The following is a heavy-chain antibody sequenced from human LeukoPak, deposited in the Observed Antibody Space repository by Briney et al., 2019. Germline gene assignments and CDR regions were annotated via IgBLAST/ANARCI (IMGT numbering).Heavy chain of an antibody. CDR2: IKQDGSEK. CDR3: ARVSRIYYDFWSGYSPFDY. CDR1: GFTFSSYW. Sequence: GGSLRLSCAASGFTFSSYWMSWVRQAPGKGLEWVANIKQDGSEKYYVDSVKGRFTTSRDNAKNSLYLQMNSLRAEDTAVYYCARVSRIYYDFWSGYSPFDYWGQGTLVTVSS. J-gene: IGHJ4*02. V-gene: IGHV3-7*01. D-gene: IGHD3-3*01.